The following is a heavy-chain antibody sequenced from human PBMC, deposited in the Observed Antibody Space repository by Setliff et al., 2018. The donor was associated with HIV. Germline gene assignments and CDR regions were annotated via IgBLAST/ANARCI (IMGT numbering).Heavy chain of an antibody. CDR3: ARDGGYSGHQWFGDAFDI. Sequence: GASVKVSCKASGYTFTSYGISWVRQAPGQGLEWMGWISAYNGNTNYAQKFQGRVTITADESTSTAYMELSTLRSEDTAVYFCARDGGYSGHQWFGDAFDIWGQGTMVTVSS. CDR2: ISAYNGNT. J-gene: IGHJ3*02. V-gene: IGHV1-18*01. D-gene: IGHD5-12*01. CDR1: GYTFTSYG.